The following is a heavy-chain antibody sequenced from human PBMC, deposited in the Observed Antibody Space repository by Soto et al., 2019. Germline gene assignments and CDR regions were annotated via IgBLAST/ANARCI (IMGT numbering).Heavy chain of an antibody. Sequence: GGSLRLSCAASGFPFSSYAMTWVRQAPGKGLEWVSGISGSGSNTYYRDSVKGCFTISRDSSKNTVYLQMNNLRVEDTAVYYCAKRNGSGQRGNWFDPWGQGTLVTVSS. J-gene: IGHJ5*02. CDR1: GFPFSSYA. D-gene: IGHD3-10*01. CDR2: ISGSGSNT. CDR3: AKRNGSGQRGNWFDP. V-gene: IGHV3-23*01.